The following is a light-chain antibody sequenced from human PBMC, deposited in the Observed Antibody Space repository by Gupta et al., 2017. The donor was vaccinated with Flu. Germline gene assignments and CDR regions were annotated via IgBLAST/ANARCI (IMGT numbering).Light chain of an antibody. Sequence: DIQVTPYPSTLSASVGDTVTITCRPSQTVITYLAWYQQKPGKVPKLLIYKTSNLETGVPSRFSGSGSGTEFSLTISGLQPDDFATDYCQQYDNFSRMTFGGGTKVEIK. CDR3: QQYDNFSRMT. J-gene: IGKJ4*01. CDR1: QTVITY. V-gene: IGKV1-5*03. CDR2: KTS.